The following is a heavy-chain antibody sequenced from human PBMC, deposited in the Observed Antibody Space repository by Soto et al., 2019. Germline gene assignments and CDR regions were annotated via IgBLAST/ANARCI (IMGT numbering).Heavy chain of an antibody. D-gene: IGHD2-21*01. CDR1: GFTFGSYW. CDR2: ISLDGSRT. Sequence: EVQLVESGGGLVQPGGSLRLSCAAPGFTFGSYWMHWVRQAPGKGLVWVSHISLDGSRTNYADSVKGRFTISRDNSKSTLYLLMNSLRAEDTAVYYCARAPPGYSIGYRYYGMDVWGQGTTVTVSS. CDR3: ARAPPGYSIGYRYYGMDV. V-gene: IGHV3-74*01. J-gene: IGHJ6*02.